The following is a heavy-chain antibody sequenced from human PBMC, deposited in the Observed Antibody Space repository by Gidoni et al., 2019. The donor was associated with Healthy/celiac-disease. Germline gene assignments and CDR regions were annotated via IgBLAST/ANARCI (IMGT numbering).Heavy chain of an antibody. CDR1: GYTFTSYY. CDR2: INPSGGST. D-gene: IGHD6-19*01. V-gene: IGHV1-46*01. CDR3: ARKPGIAVEEEIYGMDV. Sequence: QVQLVQSGAEVKKPGASVKVSCKASGYTFTSYYMHWVRQAPGQGLEWMGIINPSGGSTSYAQKFQGRVTMTRDTSTSTVYMELSSLRSEDTAVYYCARKPGIAVEEEIYGMDVWGQGTTVTVSS. J-gene: IGHJ6*02.